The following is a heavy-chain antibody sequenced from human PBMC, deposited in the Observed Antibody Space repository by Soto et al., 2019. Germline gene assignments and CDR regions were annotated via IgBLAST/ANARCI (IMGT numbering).Heavy chain of an antibody. CDR1: GGSISSSSYY. CDR3: ARHTPAISISDH. D-gene: IGHD2-15*01. V-gene: IGHV4-39*01. J-gene: IGHJ4*02. Sequence: QLQLQESGPGLVKPSETLSLTCTVSGGSISSSSYYWGWIRQPPGKGLEWIGSIYYSGSTYYNPSLKSRVTTSVDTSKNQFSLKLSSLTAADTAVYYCARHTPAISISDHWGQGTLVTVSS. CDR2: IYYSGST.